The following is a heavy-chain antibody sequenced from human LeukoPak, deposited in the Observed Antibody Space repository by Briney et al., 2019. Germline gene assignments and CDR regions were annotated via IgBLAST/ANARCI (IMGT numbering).Heavy chain of an antibody. J-gene: IGHJ4*02. D-gene: IGHD7-27*01. Sequence: GGSLRLSCAASGFTFSSYSMNWVRQAPGKGLEWVSYISSSSTIYYADSVKGRFTISRDNSKNTLYLQMNSLRAEDTAVYYCAKETLGSPDYWGQGTLVTVSS. CDR2: ISSSSTI. V-gene: IGHV3-48*01. CDR3: AKETLGSPDY. CDR1: GFTFSSYS.